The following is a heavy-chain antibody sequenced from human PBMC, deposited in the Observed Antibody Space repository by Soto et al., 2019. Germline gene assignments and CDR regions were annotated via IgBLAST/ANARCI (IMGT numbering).Heavy chain of an antibody. J-gene: IGHJ6*02. CDR1: GFTFSNSD. Sequence: GGSLRLSCAASGFTFSNSDMNWVHQAPRKGLEWVSGVSWNGSRTHYADSVKGRFIISRDNSRNTLYLQTNSLRADDTAVYYFVRTYYYDSSGYYCPYYYYGMDVWGQGTTVTVSS. V-gene: IGHV3-35*01. D-gene: IGHD3-22*01. CDR3: VRTYYYDSSGYYCPYYYYGMDV. CDR2: VSWNGSRT.